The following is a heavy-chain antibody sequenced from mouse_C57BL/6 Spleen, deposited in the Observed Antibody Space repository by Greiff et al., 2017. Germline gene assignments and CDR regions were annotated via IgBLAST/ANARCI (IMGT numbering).Heavy chain of an antibody. CDR1: GYTFTCYG. V-gene: IGHV1-81*01. Sequence: QVHVKQSGAELARPGASVKLSCKASGYTFTCYGISWVKQRTGQGLEWIGEFYPRSGNTYYNEKFKGKATLTADKSSSTAYMEIRSLTYEASAVYFCAHGETTVNDYSMDDWGQGTSVTVSS. CDR2: FYPRSGNT. J-gene: IGHJ4*01. D-gene: IGHD1-1*01. CDR3: AHGETTVNDYSMDD.